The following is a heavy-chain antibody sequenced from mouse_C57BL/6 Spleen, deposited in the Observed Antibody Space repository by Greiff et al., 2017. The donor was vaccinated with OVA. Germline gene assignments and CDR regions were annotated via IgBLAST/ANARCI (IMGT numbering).Heavy chain of an antibody. CDR1: GYTFTSYG. J-gene: IGHJ4*01. D-gene: IGHD4-1*01. Sequence: VQLVESGAELARPGASVKLSCKASGYTFTSYGISWVKQRTGQGLEWIGEIYPRSGNTYYNEKFKGKATLTADKSSSTAYMELRSLTSEDSAVYFCARWEAMDYWGQGTSVTVSS. CDR2: IYPRSGNT. V-gene: IGHV1-81*01. CDR3: ARWEAMDY.